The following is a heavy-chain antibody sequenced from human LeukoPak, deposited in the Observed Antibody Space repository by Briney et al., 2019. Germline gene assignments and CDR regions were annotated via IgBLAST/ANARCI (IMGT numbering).Heavy chain of an antibody. D-gene: IGHD5-12*01. V-gene: IGHV3-7*04. CDR3: ARDGTYTDYDPDFDI. CDR1: GFPFSRFW. Sequence: PGGSLRLSCAASGFPFSRFWMSWVRQAPGKGREWVANIKQDGSEKYYVDSVKGRFTISRDNAKNSLYLQMNSLRAEDTAVFYCARDGTYTDYDPDFDIWGQGTLVTVSS. CDR2: IKQDGSEK. J-gene: IGHJ4*02.